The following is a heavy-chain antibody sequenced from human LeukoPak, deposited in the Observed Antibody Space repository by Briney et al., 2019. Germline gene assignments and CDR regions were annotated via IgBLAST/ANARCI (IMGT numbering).Heavy chain of an antibody. Sequence: SETLSLTCTVSGGSLSSHYWSWIRQPPGKGLEWIGYIYYSGSTNYNPSLKSRVTISVDTSRNQFSLKLSSVTAADTAVYYCARVADFWSGYYFDYWGQGTLVTVSS. CDR2: IYYSGST. CDR3: ARVADFWSGYYFDY. J-gene: IGHJ4*02. CDR1: GGSLSSHY. D-gene: IGHD3-3*01. V-gene: IGHV4-59*11.